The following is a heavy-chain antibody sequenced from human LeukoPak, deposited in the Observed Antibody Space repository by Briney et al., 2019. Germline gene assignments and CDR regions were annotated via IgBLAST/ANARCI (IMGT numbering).Heavy chain of an antibody. CDR2: ISSSSSYI. CDR1: GFTFSSYS. J-gene: IGHJ4*02. D-gene: IGHD2-8*01. CDR3: ARDVVKDVRGDY. Sequence: GGSLRLSCAASGFTFSSYSMNWVRQAPGKGLEWVSSISSSSSYIYYADSAKGRFTISRDNAKNSLYLQMNSLRAEDTAVYYCARDVVKDVRGDYWGQGTLVTVSS. V-gene: IGHV3-21*01.